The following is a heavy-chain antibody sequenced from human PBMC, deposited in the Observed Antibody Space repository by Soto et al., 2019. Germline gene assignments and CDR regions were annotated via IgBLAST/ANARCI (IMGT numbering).Heavy chain of an antibody. CDR3: AVRGGYTTPFDY. D-gene: IGHD2-2*02. V-gene: IGHV3-74*01. J-gene: IGHJ4*02. CDR1: GITLSSYW. CDR2: IHNTGTST. Sequence: EVQLVESGGGLVQPGGSLRLSCAASGITLSSYWMYWVRQAPGKGLVWVSRIHNTGTSTSYADSVKGRFTISRDNTKNPLHLQMNGLTAEDTAGYFCAVRGGYTTPFDYWGQGTLVTVSS.